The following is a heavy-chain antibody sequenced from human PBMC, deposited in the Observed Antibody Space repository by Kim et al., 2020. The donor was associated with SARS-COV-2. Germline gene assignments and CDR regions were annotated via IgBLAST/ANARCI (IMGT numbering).Heavy chain of an antibody. CDR3: AKGDFYYYYMDA. Sequence: GGSLRLSCAASGFTFDDYAMHWVRQAPGKGLEWVSGISWNSGSIGYADSVKGRFTISRDNAKNSLYLQMNSLRAEDTALYYCAKGDFYYYYMDAWGKGTTVTVSS. J-gene: IGHJ6*03. CDR1: GFTFDDYA. V-gene: IGHV3-9*01. CDR2: ISWNSGSI.